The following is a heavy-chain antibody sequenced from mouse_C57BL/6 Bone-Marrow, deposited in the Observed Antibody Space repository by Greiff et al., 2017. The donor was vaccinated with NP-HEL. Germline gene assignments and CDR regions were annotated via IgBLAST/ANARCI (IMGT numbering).Heavy chain of an antibody. CDR1: GYTFTSYW. CDR3: SRYYDGYYEYFEV. CDR2: IYPGSGST. V-gene: IGHV1-55*01. Sequence: VQLQQPGAELVKPGASVKMSCKASGYTFTSYWITWVKQRPGQGLDWIGDIYPGSGSTNYNEKFKSKATLTVDTSSSTAYMQLSSLTSEYAAVYYWSRYYDGYYEYFEVWGTGTTVTVSS. D-gene: IGHD2-3*01. J-gene: IGHJ1*03.